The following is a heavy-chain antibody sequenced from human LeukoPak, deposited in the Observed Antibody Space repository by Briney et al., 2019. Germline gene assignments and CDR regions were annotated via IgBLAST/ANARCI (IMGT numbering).Heavy chain of an antibody. D-gene: IGHD6-13*01. V-gene: IGHV1-24*01. CDR3: ARARSPYSSSWYWFDP. CDR1: GYTLTELS. J-gene: IGHJ5*02. Sequence: ASLKLTCTVSGYTLTELSMHWVRQAPGKGLEWMAGFDHEDGETIYAQKVKGRVTMTEDTSTDTAYMELSSLKSEDTAVYYCARARSPYSSSWYWFDPWGQGTLVTVSS. CDR2: FDHEDGET.